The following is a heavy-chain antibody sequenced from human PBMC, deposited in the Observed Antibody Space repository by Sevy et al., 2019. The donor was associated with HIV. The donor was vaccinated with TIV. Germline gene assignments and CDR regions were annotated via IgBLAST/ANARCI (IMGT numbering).Heavy chain of an antibody. CDR1: GFTFDSYW. CDR2: VDIDGSRT. Sequence: GGSLRLSCAASGFTFDSYWLHWVRQDPWKGLEWVSCVDIDGSRTEYADSVKGRFTISRDNAKNMLYLEMNSLRVEDTAEYYCARGTAQGCFDPWRQGTQVTVSS. J-gene: IGHJ5*02. V-gene: IGHV3-74*01. CDR3: ARGTAQGCFDP. D-gene: IGHD5-18*01.